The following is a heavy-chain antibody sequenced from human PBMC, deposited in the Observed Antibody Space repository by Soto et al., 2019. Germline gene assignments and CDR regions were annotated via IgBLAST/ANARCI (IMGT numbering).Heavy chain of an antibody. V-gene: IGHV3-30*18. CDR2: VSHDVRNT. CDR3: AKGGRQWLVTSDFNY. Sequence: VQLVESGGGVVQPGRSLRLSYAASGFTFSDYAMPWVRQAPGKGLEWVSVVSHDVRNTHYEDSVKGRFTISRDSSKNTVSPEMTSLRAEDTAVYYCAKGGRQWLVTSDFNYWGQGARVTVSS. J-gene: IGHJ4*02. CDR1: GFTFSDYA. D-gene: IGHD6-19*01.